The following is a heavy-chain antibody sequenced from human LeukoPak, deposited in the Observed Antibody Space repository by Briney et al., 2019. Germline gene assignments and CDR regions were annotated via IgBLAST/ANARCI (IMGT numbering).Heavy chain of an antibody. D-gene: IGHD6-13*01. J-gene: IGHJ4*02. CDR1: GFTFGNYA. CDR2: ISGSGGST. Sequence: GGSLRLSCAASGFTFGNYATSWVRQGPGKGLEWVSTISGSGGSTYYADSVKGRFTISRDNSKNTLFLQMNSLRADDTAVYFCAKDQKSIAATGYDYWGQGTLVTVSS. CDR3: AKDQKSIAATGYDY. V-gene: IGHV3-23*01.